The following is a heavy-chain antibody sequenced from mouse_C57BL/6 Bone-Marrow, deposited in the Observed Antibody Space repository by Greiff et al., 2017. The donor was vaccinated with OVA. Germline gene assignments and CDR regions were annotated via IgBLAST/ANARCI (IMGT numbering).Heavy chain of an antibody. CDR1: GFTFSDYG. J-gene: IGHJ3*01. CDR3: ARPPTGFAY. V-gene: IGHV5-17*01. Sequence: EVNVVESGGGLVKPGGSLKLSCAASGFTFSDYGMHWVRQAPEKGLEWVAYISSGSSTIYYADPVKGRFTISRDNAKNTLFLQMTSLRSEDTAMYYCARPPTGFAYWGQGTLVTVSA. CDR2: ISSGSSTI.